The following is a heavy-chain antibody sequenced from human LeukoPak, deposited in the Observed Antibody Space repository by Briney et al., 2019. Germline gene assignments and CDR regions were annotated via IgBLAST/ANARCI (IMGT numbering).Heavy chain of an antibody. D-gene: IGHD6-6*01. CDR3: AREEGSYSSSSREDV. V-gene: IGHV4-39*07. J-gene: IGHJ6*04. CDR2: IYYSGST. CDR1: GGSISSSSYY. Sequence: SETLSLTCTVSGGSISSSSYYWGWIRQPPGKGLEWIGSIYYSGSTYYNPSLKSRVTISVDTSKNQFSLKLSSVTAADTAVYYCAREEGSYSSSSREDVWGKGTTVTVSS.